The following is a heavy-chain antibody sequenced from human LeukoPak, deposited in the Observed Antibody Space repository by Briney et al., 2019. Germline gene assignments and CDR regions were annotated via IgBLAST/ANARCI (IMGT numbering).Heavy chain of an antibody. V-gene: IGHV3-23*01. Sequence: GGSLRLSCAASGFTFSSYAMSWVRQAPGKGLEWVSAISGSGGSTCYADSVKGRFTISRDNSKNTLYLQMNSLRAEDTAVYYCANQRLYQLLGAPLDYWGQGTLVTVSS. D-gene: IGHD2-2*01. CDR2: ISGSGGST. CDR1: GFTFSSYA. J-gene: IGHJ4*02. CDR3: ANQRLYQLLGAPLDY.